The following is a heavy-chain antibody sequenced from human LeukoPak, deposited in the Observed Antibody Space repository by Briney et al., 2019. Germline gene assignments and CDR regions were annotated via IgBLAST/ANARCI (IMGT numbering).Heavy chain of an antibody. CDR2: ISGSGGST. V-gene: IGHV3-23*01. J-gene: IGHJ4*02. CDR1: GFTFSSYA. D-gene: IGHD3-9*01. Sequence: GGSLRLSCAASGFTFSSYAMSWVRQAPGKGLEWVPAISGSGGSTYYADSVKGRFTISRDNSKNTLYLQMNSLRAEDTAVYYCAKGATYYDILTGYPYYFDYWGQGTLVTVSS. CDR3: AKGATYYDILTGYPYYFDY.